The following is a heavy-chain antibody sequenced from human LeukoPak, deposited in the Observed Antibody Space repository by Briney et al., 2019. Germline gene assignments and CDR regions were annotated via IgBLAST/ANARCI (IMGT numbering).Heavy chain of an antibody. CDR3: APEPSDDVES. V-gene: IGHV3-7*01. J-gene: IGHJ4*02. Sequence: GGSLRLSCAASGITFRRHWMSWVRQAPGKGLEWVANIDEDGGEKNYVDSVKGRFTISRDNAKNSWYLQMNSLRTEDTAMYYCAPEPSDDVESWDQGILVTVSS. CDR2: IDEDGGEK. D-gene: IGHD5-24*01. CDR1: GITFRRHW.